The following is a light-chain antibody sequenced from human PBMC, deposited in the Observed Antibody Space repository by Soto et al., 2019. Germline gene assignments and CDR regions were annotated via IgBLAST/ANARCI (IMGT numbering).Light chain of an antibody. CDR2: KAS. CDR3: QQYNSYPYT. CDR1: QSISIW. Sequence: DIQMTQSPSTLSASVGDRVTITCRASQSISIWLAWYQQKPGKAPKLLIYKASSLESGVPSRFSGSASGTEFTLTISTLQPADFATYYCQQYNSYPYTFGQGTKLEIE. V-gene: IGKV1-5*03. J-gene: IGKJ2*01.